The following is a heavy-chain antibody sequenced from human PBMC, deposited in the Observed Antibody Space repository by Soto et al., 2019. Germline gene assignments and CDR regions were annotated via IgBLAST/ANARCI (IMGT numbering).Heavy chain of an antibody. CDR2: ISYDGRHD. J-gene: IGHJ4*02. V-gene: IGHV3-30*18. Sequence: PGGSLRLSCVVSGFSFRSYGMHWVRQAPGRGLEWVALISYDGRHDYYADSVRGRFTISRDNSQNTLILEIHNLRKNDTALYYCAKLVERVGGVPVVAYWGRGTLVTVSS. CDR1: GFSFRSYG. D-gene: IGHD6-6*01. CDR3: AKLVERVGGVPVVAY.